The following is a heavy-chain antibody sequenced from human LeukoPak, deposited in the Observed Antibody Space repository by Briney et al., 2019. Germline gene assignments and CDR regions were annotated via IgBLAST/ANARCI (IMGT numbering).Heavy chain of an antibody. D-gene: IGHD1-7*01. J-gene: IGHJ3*02. Sequence: ASVKVSCKASGYTFTSYAMNWVRQAPGQGLEWMGGFDPEDGETIYAQKFQGRVTMTEDTSTDTAYMELSSLRSEDTAVYYCATGVAGTTGSSAFDIWGQGTMVTVSS. CDR1: GYTFTSYA. CDR2: FDPEDGET. CDR3: ATGVAGTTGSSAFDI. V-gene: IGHV1-24*01.